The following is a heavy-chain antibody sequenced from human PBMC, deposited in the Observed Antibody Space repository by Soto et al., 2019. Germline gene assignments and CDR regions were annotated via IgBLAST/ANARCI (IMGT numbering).Heavy chain of an antibody. D-gene: IGHD6-6*01. J-gene: IGHJ4*02. CDR2: VIPALGTA. Sequence: QVQLVQSGAEVKKPGSSVKVSCKTSGGSFSSYVISWVRQAPGLGHEYMGGVIPALGTANYAQKFQGRVTISADKSTSTAYMELNSLTSDDPAVYYCARDRGAARREYFLRFWGQGTLVTVSS. CDR3: ARDRGAARREYFLRF. V-gene: IGHV1-69*14. CDR1: GGSFSSYV.